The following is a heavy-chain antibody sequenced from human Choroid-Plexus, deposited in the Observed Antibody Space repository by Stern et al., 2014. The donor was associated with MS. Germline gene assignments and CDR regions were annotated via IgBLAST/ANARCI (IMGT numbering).Heavy chain of an antibody. D-gene: IGHD2/OR15-2a*01. V-gene: IGHV3-30*18. CDR1: GFTLGSCA. Sequence: QMQLVQSGGGVVQPGRSLRLSCVASGFTLGSCAMHWVRQAPGKGLEWVAGVSYDGSNKYYADSVKGRFTISRDNSQNTLYMQMSSLRPEDTAVYYCAKDRQYLTYFFDHWGQGSLVTVSS. J-gene: IGHJ5*02. CDR2: VSYDGSNK. CDR3: AKDRQYLTYFFDH.